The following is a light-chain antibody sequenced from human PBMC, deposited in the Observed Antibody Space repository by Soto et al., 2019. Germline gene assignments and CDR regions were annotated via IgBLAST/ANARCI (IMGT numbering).Light chain of an antibody. CDR1: QNIDYY. J-gene: IGKJ4*01. CDR2: DTF. CDR3: LQRKSWPIT. V-gene: IGKV3-11*01. Sequence: EIVLTQSPATLSLSPWESATLSCRASQNIDYYLPWYQQKPGQSPRLVIYDTFNRATGVPVRSRGVGAGTDFALTISDLEPEDFAFYYCLQRKSWPITFGTGTRVEI.